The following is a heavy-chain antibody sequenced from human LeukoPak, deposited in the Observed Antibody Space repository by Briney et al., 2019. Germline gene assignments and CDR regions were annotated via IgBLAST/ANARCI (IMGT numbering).Heavy chain of an antibody. D-gene: IGHD6-13*01. CDR3: AEGIYSSSLDY. CDR2: ISSSSNTI. CDR1: GFTFGDYA. V-gene: IGHV3-48*01. Sequence: QPGLSLRLSCTPSGFTFGDYAISWVRQAPGRGLEWVSYISSSSNTIYYADSVKGRFTISRDNAKNSLYLQMNSLRAEDTAVYYCAEGIYSSSLDYWGQGTLVTVSS. J-gene: IGHJ4*02.